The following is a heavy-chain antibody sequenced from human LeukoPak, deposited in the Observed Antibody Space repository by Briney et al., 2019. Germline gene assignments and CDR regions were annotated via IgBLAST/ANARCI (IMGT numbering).Heavy chain of an antibody. D-gene: IGHD3-10*01. CDR1: GFSFSRYW. CDR3: ARGTGHGSGRWSFNYYYYGMDV. CDR2: INPDGSTT. V-gene: IGHV3-74*01. J-gene: IGHJ6*02. Sequence: GGSLRLSCAASGFSFSRYWIHWVRQAPGKGLEWVSRINPDGSTTTYADSVKGRFTISRDNAENTVYLQMNSLRAEDTAVYYCARGTGHGSGRWSFNYYYYGMDVWGQGTTVTVSS.